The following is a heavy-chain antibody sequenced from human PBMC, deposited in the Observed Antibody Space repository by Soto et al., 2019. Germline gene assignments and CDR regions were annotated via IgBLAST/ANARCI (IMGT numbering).Heavy chain of an antibody. CDR2: IIPIFGTA. V-gene: IGHV1-69*13. CDR3: ARYRLWSSGYYPKDAFDI. Sequence: SVKVSCKASGGTFSNYAISWVRQASGQGLEWMGGIIPIFGTANYAQKFQGRVTITADESTSTAYMELSSLRSEDTAVYYCARYRLWSSGYYPKDAFDIWGQGTMVTVSS. J-gene: IGHJ3*02. CDR1: GGTFSNYA. D-gene: IGHD3-22*01.